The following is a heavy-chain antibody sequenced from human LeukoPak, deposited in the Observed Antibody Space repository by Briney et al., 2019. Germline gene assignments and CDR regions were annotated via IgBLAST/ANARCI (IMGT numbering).Heavy chain of an antibody. J-gene: IGHJ5*02. CDR3: ARDLGGWLSANWFDP. D-gene: IGHD6-19*01. CDR2: ISSSGSTI. CDR1: GFTFSDYY. V-gene: IGHV3-11*04. Sequence: GGSLRLSCAASGFTFSDYYMSWIRQAPGKGLEWVSYISSSGSTIYYADSVKGRFTISRDNAKNSLYLQMDSLRAEDTAVYYCARDLGGWLSANWFDPWGQGTLVTVSS.